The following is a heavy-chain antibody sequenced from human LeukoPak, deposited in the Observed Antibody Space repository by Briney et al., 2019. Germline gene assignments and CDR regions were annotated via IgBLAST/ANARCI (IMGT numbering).Heavy chain of an antibody. J-gene: IGHJ3*01. D-gene: IGHD7-27*01. CDR1: GFTFSNSW. V-gene: IGHV3-7*01. Sequence: GGSLRLSCAASGFTFSNSWMSWVRQAPAKGLEWVANIKQDGSDKYYVDSMKGRFTISRDNAKNSLCLQMNSLRAEDTAVYYCATGALGLWGQGTMVTVSS. CDR2: IKQDGSDK. CDR3: ATGALGL.